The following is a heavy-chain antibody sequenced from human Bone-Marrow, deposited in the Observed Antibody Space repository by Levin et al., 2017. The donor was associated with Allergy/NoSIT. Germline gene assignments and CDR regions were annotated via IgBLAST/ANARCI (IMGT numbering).Heavy chain of an antibody. CDR3: AKAIVGDCSGGNCEDAFDF. Sequence: HSGGSLRLSCAASGFSFPDYAMSWVRQAPGKGLEWVSGLSGRGRDTFYADSVEGRFTISRDNSKYTVYLQMNSLRAEDTAVYYCAKAIVGDCSGGNCEDAFDFWGQGTLVTVPS. CDR1: GFSFPDYA. CDR2: LSGRGRDT. D-gene: IGHD2-15*01. J-gene: IGHJ3*01. V-gene: IGHV3-23*01.